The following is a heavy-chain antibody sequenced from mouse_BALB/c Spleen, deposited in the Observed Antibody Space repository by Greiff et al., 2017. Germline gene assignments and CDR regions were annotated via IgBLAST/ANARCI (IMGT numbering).Heavy chain of an antibody. J-gene: IGHJ2*01. V-gene: IGHV14-4*02. Sequence: EVQLQQSGAELVKPGASVKLSCTASGFNIKDTYMPWVKQRPEQGLEWIGWIDPENGDTEYAPKFQGKATMTADTSSNTAYLQLSSLTSEDTAVYYCIGYYGNYVDYWGQGTTLTVSS. CDR3: IGYYGNYVDY. D-gene: IGHD2-1*01. CDR2: IDPENGDT. CDR1: GFNIKDTY.